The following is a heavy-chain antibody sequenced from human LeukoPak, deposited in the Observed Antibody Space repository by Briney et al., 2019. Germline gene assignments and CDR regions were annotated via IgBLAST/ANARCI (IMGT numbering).Heavy chain of an antibody. D-gene: IGHD2-8*01. CDR1: GYTFTGYY. J-gene: IGHJ5*02. V-gene: IGHV1-2*06. CDR2: INPNSGGT. CDR3: ARSSMVYASWFDP. Sequence: ASVKVSCKASGYTFTGYYMHWVRQAPGQGLEWMGRINPNSGGTNYAQKFQGRVTMTRDTSISTAYMGLSRLRSDDTAVYYCARSSMVYASWFDPWGQGTLVTVSS.